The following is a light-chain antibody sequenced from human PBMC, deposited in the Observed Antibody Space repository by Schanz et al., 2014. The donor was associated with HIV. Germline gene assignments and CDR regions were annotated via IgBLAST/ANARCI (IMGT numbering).Light chain of an antibody. Sequence: QSVLTQPPSASGTPGQRVTISCSGSSSNIGTNTVNWYQQLPGTAPKLLIYNTYHRPSGVPDRFSGSRSGTSASLAISGLQSEDEADYYCVSWDGSLNGLLFGGGTKLTVL. V-gene: IGLV1-44*01. CDR3: VSWDGSLNGLL. CDR1: SSNIGTNT. J-gene: IGLJ2*01. CDR2: NTY.